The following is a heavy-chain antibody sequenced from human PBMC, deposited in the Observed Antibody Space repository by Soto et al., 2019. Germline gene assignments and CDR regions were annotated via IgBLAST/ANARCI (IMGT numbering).Heavy chain of an antibody. J-gene: IGHJ3*02. CDR1: GFTFSSYG. Sequence: QVQLVESGGGVVQPGRSLRLSCAASGFTFSSYGMHWVRQAPGKGLEWVAVISYDGSNKYYADSVKGRFTISRDNSKNTLYLQMNSLRAEDTAVYYCANDWGYCSGGSCYPDDAFDIWGQGTMVTVSS. D-gene: IGHD2-15*01. CDR2: ISYDGSNK. CDR3: ANDWGYCSGGSCYPDDAFDI. V-gene: IGHV3-30*18.